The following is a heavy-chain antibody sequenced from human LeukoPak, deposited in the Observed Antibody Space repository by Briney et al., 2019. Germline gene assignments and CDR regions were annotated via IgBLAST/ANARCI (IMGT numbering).Heavy chain of an antibody. CDR2: ISGSSSTI. D-gene: IGHD6-13*01. CDR1: GFTFSTYS. V-gene: IGHV3-48*02. CDR3: ARADWGSSWFFDY. J-gene: IGHJ4*02. Sequence: QTGGSPRLSCAASGFTFSTYSMNWVRQAPGKGLEWVSYISGSSSTIYYADSVKGRFTISRDNAKNSLYLQMNSLRDEDTAVYYCARADWGSSWFFDYWGQGTLVTVSS.